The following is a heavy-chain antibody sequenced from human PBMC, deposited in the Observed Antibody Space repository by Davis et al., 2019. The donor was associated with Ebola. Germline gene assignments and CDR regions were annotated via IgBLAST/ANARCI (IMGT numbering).Heavy chain of an antibody. CDR1: CFTYSRYS. CDR3: ARDEEKGYCSSTSCRSLSRYYGMDV. CDR2: IITSSSYI. V-gene: IGHV3-21*01. D-gene: IGHD2-2*01. Sequence: SLIISCPSSCFTYSRYSLNCVRQPPGQVLEWVSSIITSSSYIYYAASVKGRFNISRDNAKNSLYLQMNSLRAEDTAVYYCARDEEKGYCSSTSCRSLSRYYGMDVWGQGTTVTVSS. J-gene: IGHJ6*02.